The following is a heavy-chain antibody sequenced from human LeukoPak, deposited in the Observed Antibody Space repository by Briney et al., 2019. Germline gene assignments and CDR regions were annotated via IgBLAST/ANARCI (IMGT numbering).Heavy chain of an antibody. CDR3: TTIFPLLRYYGMDV. CDR2: IKSKTDGGTT. V-gene: IGHV3-15*01. J-gene: IGHJ6*02. Sequence: GGSLRLSCAASGFTVSSNYMSWVRQAPGKGLEWVGRIKSKTDGGTTDYAAPVKGRFTISRDDSKNTLYLQMNSLKTEDTAVYYCTTIFPLLRYYGMDVWGQGTTVTVSS. CDR1: GFTVSSNY. D-gene: IGHD1-26*01.